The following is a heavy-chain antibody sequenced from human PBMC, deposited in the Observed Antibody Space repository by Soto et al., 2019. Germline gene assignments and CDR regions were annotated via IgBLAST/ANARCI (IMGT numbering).Heavy chain of an antibody. Sequence: GGSLRLSCVASGFSFSDYSMTWMRQAPGGGLDFVAFISNTAITDYYADSVKGRFTISRGNARNSVYLQMDSLRAEDAAVYYFARDLLHILSHKHYYSYIYVRCTQNSVPVS. CDR2: ISNTAITD. D-gene: IGHD3-9*01. CDR1: GFSFSDYS. CDR3: ARDLLHILSHKHYYSYIYV. J-gene: IGHJ6*03. V-gene: IGHV3-11*01.